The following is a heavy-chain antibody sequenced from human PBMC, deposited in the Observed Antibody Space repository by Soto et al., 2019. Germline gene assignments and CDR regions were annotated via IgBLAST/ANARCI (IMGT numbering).Heavy chain of an antibody. D-gene: IGHD2-15*01. J-gene: IGHJ3*02. CDR1: GGTFSSYT. Sequence: ASVKVSCKASGGTFSSYTISWVRQAPGQGLEWMGRIIPILGIANYAQKFQGRVTITADKSTSTAYMELSSLRSEDTAVYYCARGGWPRPAFDIWGQGTMVTVSS. CDR3: ARGGWPRPAFDI. CDR2: IIPILGIA. V-gene: IGHV1-69*02.